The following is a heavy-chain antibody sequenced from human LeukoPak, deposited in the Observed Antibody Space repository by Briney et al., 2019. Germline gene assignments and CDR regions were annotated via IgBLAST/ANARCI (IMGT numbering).Heavy chain of an antibody. V-gene: IGHV4-59*12. D-gene: IGHD2-8*01. Sequence: SETLSLTCTVSGGSISSYYWSWIRQPPGKGLEWIGYIYYSGSTNYNPSLKSRVTMSVDTSKNQFSLKLSSVTAADTAVYYCARDLIVEEGKEDWFDPWGQGTLVTVSS. J-gene: IGHJ5*02. CDR2: IYYSGST. CDR1: GGSISSYY. CDR3: ARDLIVEEGKEDWFDP.